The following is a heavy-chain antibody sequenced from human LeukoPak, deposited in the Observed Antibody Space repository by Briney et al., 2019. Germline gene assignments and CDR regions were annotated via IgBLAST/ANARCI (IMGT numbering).Heavy chain of an antibody. CDR3: ASLWFGESNYYYGVDV. CDR2: IKQDGSEK. D-gene: IGHD3-10*01. V-gene: IGHV3-7*03. CDR1: GFIFSSYW. J-gene: IGHJ6*04. Sequence: PGGSLRLSCAASGFIFSSYWMSWVRQAPGKGLEWVANIKQDGSEKYYVDSVKGRFTISRDSAKNSLYLQMNSLRAEDTAVYYCASLWFGESNYYYGVDVWGKGTTVTVSS.